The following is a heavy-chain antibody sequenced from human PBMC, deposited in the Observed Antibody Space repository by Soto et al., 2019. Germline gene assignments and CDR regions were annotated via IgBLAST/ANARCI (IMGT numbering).Heavy chain of an antibody. CDR1: GGSISSYY. CDR3: ARRDRKLAGNFDY. D-gene: IGHD6-13*01. Sequence: QVQLQESGPGLVKPSETLSLTCTVSGGSISSYYWSWIRQPPGKGLEWIGYIYYSGSTNYNPSLKSRVTISVDTSKNQFSLKLSSVTAADTAVYYCARRDRKLAGNFDYWGQGTLVTVSS. CDR2: IYYSGST. V-gene: IGHV4-59*08. J-gene: IGHJ4*02.